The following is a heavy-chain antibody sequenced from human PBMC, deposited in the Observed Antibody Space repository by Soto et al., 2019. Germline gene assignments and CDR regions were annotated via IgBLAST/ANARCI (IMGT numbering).Heavy chain of an antibody. CDR1: GGTFSSYA. CDR2: IIPIFGTA. V-gene: IGHV1-69*06. J-gene: IGHJ6*02. D-gene: IGHD5-12*01. CDR3: ARGGSGYDYYYYGMDV. Sequence: GASVKVSCKAPGGTFSSYAISWVRQAPGQGLEWMGGIIPIFGTANYAQKFQGRVTITADKSTSTAYMELSSLRSEDTAVYYCARGGSGYDYYYYGMDVWGQGTTVTVSS.